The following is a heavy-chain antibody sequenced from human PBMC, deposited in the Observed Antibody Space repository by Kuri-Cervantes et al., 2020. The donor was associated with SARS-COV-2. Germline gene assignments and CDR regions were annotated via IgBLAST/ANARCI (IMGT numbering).Heavy chain of an antibody. J-gene: IGHJ6*02. D-gene: IGHD3-3*01. CDR1: GFTFSNYS. CDR3: ARALDGVVTRYYYYYGMDV. CDR2: ISSSSSYI. V-gene: IGHV3-21*01. Sequence: LSLTCAASGFTFSNYSMNWVRQAPGKGLEWVSSISSSSSYIYYADSVKGRFTIPRDNAKNSLYLQMNSLRAEDTAVYYCARALDGVVTRYYYYYGMDVWGQGTTVTVSS.